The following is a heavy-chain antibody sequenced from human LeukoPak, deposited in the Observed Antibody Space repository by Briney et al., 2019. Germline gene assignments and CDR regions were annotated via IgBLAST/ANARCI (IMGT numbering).Heavy chain of an antibody. CDR3: ARGSGTYMLFDY. CDR1: GFTVSGNY. J-gene: IGHJ4*02. V-gene: IGHV3-66*01. CDR2: IYSGGST. D-gene: IGHD3-10*01. Sequence: PRGSLRLSCAASGFTVSGNYMSWVRQAPGKGLEWVSVIYSGGSTYYADSVKGRFTISRDNSENTLFLQMNSLRAEDTAVYYCARGSGTYMLFDYWGQGTLVTVSS.